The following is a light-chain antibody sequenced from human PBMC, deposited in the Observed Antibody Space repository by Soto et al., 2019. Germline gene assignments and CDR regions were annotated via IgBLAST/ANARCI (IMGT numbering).Light chain of an antibody. CDR2: EVS. CDR3: SSYTSSSPHWV. CDR1: SSDVGGYNY. J-gene: IGLJ3*02. Sequence: QSVLTQPASVSGSPGQSITISCTGTSSDVGGYNYVSWYQQHPGKAPKLMIYEVSNRPSGVSNRFSGSKSGNTASRTISGLQAEDTADYYCSSYTSSSPHWVFGGGTKLTVL. V-gene: IGLV2-14*01.